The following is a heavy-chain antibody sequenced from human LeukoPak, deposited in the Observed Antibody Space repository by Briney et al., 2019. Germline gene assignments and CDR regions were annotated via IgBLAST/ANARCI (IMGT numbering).Heavy chain of an antibody. J-gene: IGHJ4*02. Sequence: GGSLRLSCAASGFTFSSYAMSWVRQAPGKGLEWVSAISGGVGRTYYADSVKGRFTISRDDSENTLYLQMNSLRAEDTAVYYCAKDRANGGWRFDYWGPGAMVTVSS. CDR2: ISGGVGRT. D-gene: IGHD6-19*01. CDR1: GFTFSSYA. V-gene: IGHV3-23*01. CDR3: AKDRANGGWRFDY.